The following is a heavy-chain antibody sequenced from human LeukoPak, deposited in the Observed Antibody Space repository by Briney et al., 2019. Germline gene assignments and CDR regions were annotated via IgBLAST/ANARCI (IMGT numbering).Heavy chain of an antibody. D-gene: IGHD6-6*01. Sequence: ASVKVSCKASGYTFTGYYMHWVRQAPGQGLEWMGWINPNSGGTNYAQKFQGRVTMTRDTSISTAYMELSRLRSDDTAVYYCARGRRLGSSSSWWFDPWGQGTLVTVSS. CDR1: GYTFTGYY. CDR2: INPNSGGT. J-gene: IGHJ5*02. V-gene: IGHV1-2*02. CDR3: ARGRRLGSSSSWWFDP.